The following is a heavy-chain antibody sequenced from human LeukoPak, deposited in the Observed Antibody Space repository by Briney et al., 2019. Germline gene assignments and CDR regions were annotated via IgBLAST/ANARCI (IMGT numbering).Heavy chain of an antibody. D-gene: IGHD1-14*01. CDR3: ARDLNPQSIGMRAFDI. J-gene: IGHJ3*02. CDR2: INPATAST. V-gene: IGHV1-46*01. Sequence: ASVKVSCKASGYTFTNFYLHWVRQAPGQGLEWMGIINPATASTTYAQKFQGRVTITRDMSTSTVYMELSSLRSEDTAVYFCARDLNPQSIGMRAFDIWGRGTMVTASS. CDR1: GYTFTNFY.